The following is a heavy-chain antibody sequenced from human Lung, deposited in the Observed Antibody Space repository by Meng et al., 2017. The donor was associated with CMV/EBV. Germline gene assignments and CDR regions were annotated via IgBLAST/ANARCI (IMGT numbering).Heavy chain of an antibody. D-gene: IGHD6-19*01. CDR2: VNPISDDT. Sequence: VQPVQSGAEVKRPGAPVKISCQASGYSFSGFYLTWARQAPGHGLEWLGRVNPISDDTHLAQKFEGRITVTRGATINTAFMELTRLRPDDTAVYYCAKSSDNGWSSWGPGTLVTVSS. CDR3: AKSSDNGWSS. CDR1: GYSFSGFY. J-gene: IGHJ4*01. V-gene: IGHV1-2*06.